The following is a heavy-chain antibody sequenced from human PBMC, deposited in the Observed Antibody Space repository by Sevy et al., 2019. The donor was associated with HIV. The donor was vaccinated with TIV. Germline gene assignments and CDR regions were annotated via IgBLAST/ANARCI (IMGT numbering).Heavy chain of an antibody. CDR3: ARGAKDIVVVPAATVYYYYGMDV. J-gene: IGHJ6*02. CDR1: GFTFSSYS. Sequence: GGSLRLSCAASGFTFSSYSMNWVRQAPGKGLEWVSYISSNSSTIYYADSVKGRFTISRDNAKNSLYLQMNSLRAEDTAVYYCARGAKDIVVVPAATVYYYYGMDVWGQGTTVTVSS. V-gene: IGHV3-48*01. D-gene: IGHD2-2*01. CDR2: ISSNSSTI.